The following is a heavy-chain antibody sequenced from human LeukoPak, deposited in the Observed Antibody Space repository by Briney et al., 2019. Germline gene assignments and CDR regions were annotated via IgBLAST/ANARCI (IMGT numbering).Heavy chain of an antibody. Sequence: SETLTPTCTVSGGSISSYYWSWIRQPAGKGLEWIGRIYTSGSTNYNPSLKSRVIMSVDTSKNQFSLNLSSVTAADTALYYCARASHWNQLHYFDYWGQGTLVTVSS. CDR1: GGSISSYY. J-gene: IGHJ4*02. CDR2: IYTSGST. V-gene: IGHV4-4*07. D-gene: IGHD1-1*01. CDR3: ARASHWNQLHYFDY.